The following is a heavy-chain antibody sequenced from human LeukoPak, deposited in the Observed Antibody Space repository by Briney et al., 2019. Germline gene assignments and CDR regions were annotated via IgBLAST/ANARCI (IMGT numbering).Heavy chain of an antibody. J-gene: IGHJ4*02. D-gene: IGHD2-2*01. CDR3: ARSSLGDIVVVPAATNIDY. CDR1: GGSFSGYY. Sequence: SETLSLTCAVYGGSFSGYYWSWIRQPPGKGLEWIGEINHSGSTNYNPSLKSRVTISVDTSKNQFSLKLSSVTAADTAVYYCARSSLGDIVVVPAATNIDYWGQGTLVTVCS. V-gene: IGHV4-34*01. CDR2: INHSGST.